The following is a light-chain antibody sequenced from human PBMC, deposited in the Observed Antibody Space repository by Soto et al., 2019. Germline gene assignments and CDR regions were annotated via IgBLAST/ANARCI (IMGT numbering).Light chain of an antibody. CDR2: DAS. CDR1: QSVGTY. V-gene: IGKV3-11*01. J-gene: IGKJ4*01. Sequence: ETVLTQSPATLPLSPGERATLSCRASQSVGTYLAWYQQKPGQAPRLLIYDASNRATGIPARFSGSGSGTDFTLTISSLEPEDFAVYYCQQRFNWLTFGGGTKVDIK. CDR3: QQRFNWLT.